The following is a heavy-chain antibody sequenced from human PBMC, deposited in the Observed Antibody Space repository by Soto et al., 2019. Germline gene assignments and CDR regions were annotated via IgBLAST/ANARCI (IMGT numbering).Heavy chain of an antibody. CDR1: GDSVNSASYT. CDR3: ARYRSFIAAADYYYYGMDV. CDR2: IRYSGTT. V-gene: IGHV4-61*03. Sequence: PSETLSLTCAVSGDSVNSASYTWTWIRQPPGKGLEWIGNIRYSGTTDYNPSLKSRVTISLDTSKNHFSLKMTSVTSADTAVYYCARYRSFIAAADYYYYGMDVWGQGTTVTVSS. J-gene: IGHJ6*02. D-gene: IGHD6-13*01.